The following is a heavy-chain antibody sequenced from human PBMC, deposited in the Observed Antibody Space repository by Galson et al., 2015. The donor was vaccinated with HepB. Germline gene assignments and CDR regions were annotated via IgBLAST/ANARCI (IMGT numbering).Heavy chain of an antibody. CDR1: GFTFSSFG. Sequence: SLRLSCAASGFTFSSFGMHWVRQAPGKGLEWVAVISYDGSNKYYADSVKGRFTISRDNSKNTLYLQMNSLRAEDTAAYYCAKDGTYYDFWSGYYDYWGQGTLVTVSS. V-gene: IGHV3-30*18. D-gene: IGHD3-3*01. CDR3: AKDGTYYDFWSGYYDY. CDR2: ISYDGSNK. J-gene: IGHJ4*02.